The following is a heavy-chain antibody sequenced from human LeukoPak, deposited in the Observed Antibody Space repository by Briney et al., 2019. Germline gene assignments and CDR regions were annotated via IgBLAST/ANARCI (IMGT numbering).Heavy chain of an antibody. CDR2: IYSGGST. CDR3: ARSAGDILTGVN. V-gene: IGHV3-53*01. D-gene: IGHD3-9*01. Sequence: GALRLSCAASGFTVSSNYMSRVRQAPGKGLEWVSVIYSGGSTYYADSVKGRFTISRDNSKNTLYLQMNSLRAEDTAVYYCARSAGDILTGVNWGQGTLVTVSS. J-gene: IGHJ4*02. CDR1: GFTVSSNY.